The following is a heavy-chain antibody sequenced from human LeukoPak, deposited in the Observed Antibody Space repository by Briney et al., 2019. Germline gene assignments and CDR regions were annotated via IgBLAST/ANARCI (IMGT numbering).Heavy chain of an antibody. J-gene: IGHJ4*02. Sequence: GGSLRLSCVGSGFTFNNYGMHWVRQAPGKGLEWLATISYNGTDKYYADPVKGRFTISRENSKNTLSLQMTSLRVEDTAVYYCTRAPWGCSSSNCYSHYWGRGTLASVSS. CDR2: ISYNGTDK. V-gene: IGHV3-30*03. CDR1: GFTFNNYG. CDR3: TRAPWGCSSSNCYSHY. D-gene: IGHD2-15*01.